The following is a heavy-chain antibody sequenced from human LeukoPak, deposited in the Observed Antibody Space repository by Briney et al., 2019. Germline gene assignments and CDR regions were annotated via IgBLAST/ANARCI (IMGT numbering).Heavy chain of an antibody. CDR2: IYYSGST. V-gene: IGHV4-31*03. D-gene: IGHD3-22*01. CDR3: ARGPPYYYDSSGYYDDVFDI. CDR1: GGSISSGGYY. J-gene: IGHJ3*02. Sequence: PSETLSLTCTVSGGSISSGGYYWSWIRQHPGKGLEWIGYIYYSGSTYYNPSLKSRVTISVDTSKNQFSLKLSSVTAAHTAVYYCARGPPYYYDSSGYYDDVFDIWGQGKMVTVSS.